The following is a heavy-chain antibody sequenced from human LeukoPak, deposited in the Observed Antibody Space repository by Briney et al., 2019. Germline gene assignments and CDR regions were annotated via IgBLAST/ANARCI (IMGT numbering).Heavy chain of an antibody. CDR3: VRDLKQQLESYYYYGMDV. CDR1: GGSVSSGSYY. V-gene: IGHV4-61*01. D-gene: IGHD6-13*01. J-gene: IGHJ6*02. Sequence: PSETLSLTCTVSGGSVSSGSYYWSWIRQPPGKGLEWIGYIYYSGSTNYNPSLKSRVTISVDTSKNQFSLKLSSVTAADTAVYYCVRDLKQQLESYYYYGMDVWGQGTTVTVSS. CDR2: IYYSGST.